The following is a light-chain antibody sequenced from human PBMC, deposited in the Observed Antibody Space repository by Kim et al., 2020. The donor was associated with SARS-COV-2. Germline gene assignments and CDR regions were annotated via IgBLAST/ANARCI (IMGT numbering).Light chain of an antibody. V-gene: IGKV1-39*01. Sequence: DIQMTQSPSSLSASVGDRVTITCRASQSISSYLNWYQQMPGKAPELLIYAASSLQSGVPSRFSGSGSGTDFTLTISSLQPEDFATYYCQQSYTAPLTFGGGTKVDIK. CDR2: AAS. CDR1: QSISSY. CDR3: QQSYTAPLT. J-gene: IGKJ4*01.